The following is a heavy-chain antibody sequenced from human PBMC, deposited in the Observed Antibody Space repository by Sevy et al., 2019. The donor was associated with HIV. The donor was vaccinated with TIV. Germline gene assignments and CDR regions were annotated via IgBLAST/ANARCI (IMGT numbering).Heavy chain of an antibody. Sequence: GGSLRLSCAASGFTFSSYAMSWVRQAPGKGLEWVSGISGSGGSTYYADSVKGRFTISRDNSKNTLYLQMNSLRAEDTAVYYCAKESPASYNYGSGTYPEGWGQGTLVTVSS. CDR1: GFTFSSYA. J-gene: IGHJ4*02. D-gene: IGHD3-10*01. CDR2: ISGSGGST. V-gene: IGHV3-23*01. CDR3: AKESPASYNYGSGTYPEG.